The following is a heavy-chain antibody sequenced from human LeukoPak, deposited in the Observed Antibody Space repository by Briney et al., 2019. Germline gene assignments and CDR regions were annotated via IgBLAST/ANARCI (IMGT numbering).Heavy chain of an antibody. V-gene: IGHV3-30-3*01. CDR3: ARDLIAVTGTGFWFDP. CDR1: GFTFSTYA. D-gene: IGHD6-19*01. J-gene: IGHJ5*02. CDR2: ISDDGSTK. Sequence: GGSLRLSCAASGFTFSTYAIHWVRQAPGKGLGWVAVISDDGSTKYYADSVKGRFTISRDNSKNMLYLQMNSLRAEDAAVYYCARDLIAVTGTGFWFDPRGQGTLVTVSS.